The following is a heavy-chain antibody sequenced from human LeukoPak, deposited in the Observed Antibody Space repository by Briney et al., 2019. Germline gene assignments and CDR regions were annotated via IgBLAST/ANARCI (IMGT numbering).Heavy chain of an antibody. V-gene: IGHV3-23*01. D-gene: IGHD6-19*01. CDR2: IGGSGDKT. Sequence: GGSLRLSCAAPGFTFNRNAISWVRQAPGKGLEWVSTIGGSGDKTFYADSVKGRFTISRDNSKNMVHLQMNSLTGEDTALYDCVRRGDASSGWGDHDFWGQGALVTVSS. CDR3: VRRGDASSGWGDHDF. CDR1: GFTFNRNA. J-gene: IGHJ4*02.